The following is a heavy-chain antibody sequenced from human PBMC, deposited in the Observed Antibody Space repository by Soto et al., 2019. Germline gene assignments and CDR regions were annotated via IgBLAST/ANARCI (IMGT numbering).Heavy chain of an antibody. Sequence: EVELLQSGGGLVQPGGSLRLSWVASGFTFNKNALAWVRQAPGTGLEWVSAISGSGPSIYDSDSVKGRFTISRDNSNNTLYLQMNSLRDEDTAIYYCARTPGVITVISAFDHWGQGTPVTVSS. CDR3: ARTPGVITVISAFDH. V-gene: IGHV3-23*01. CDR1: GFTFNKNA. D-gene: IGHD3-22*01. J-gene: IGHJ4*02. CDR2: ISGSGPSI.